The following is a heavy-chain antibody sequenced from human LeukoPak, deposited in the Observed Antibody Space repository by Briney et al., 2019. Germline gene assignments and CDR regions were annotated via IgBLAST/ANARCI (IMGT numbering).Heavy chain of an antibody. Sequence: PGRPLRLSCAASGFTFSSYGMHWVRQAPGKGLEWVAVIWYDGSNKYYADSVKGRFTISRDNSKNTLYLQMNSLRAEDTAVYYCARGSRTTYGMDVWGKGTTVTVSS. D-gene: IGHD4-11*01. CDR1: GFTFSSYG. J-gene: IGHJ6*04. CDR3: ARGSRTTYGMDV. V-gene: IGHV3-33*01. CDR2: IWYDGSNK.